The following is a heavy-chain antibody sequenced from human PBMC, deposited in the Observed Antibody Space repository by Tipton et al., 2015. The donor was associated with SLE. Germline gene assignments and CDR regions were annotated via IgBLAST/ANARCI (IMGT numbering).Heavy chain of an antibody. CDR1: SGSISLNY. D-gene: IGHD3-3*01. V-gene: IGHV4-59*12. CDR2: VYYSGSA. CDR3: ARDGGGIDFWSSYFFDY. J-gene: IGHJ4*02. Sequence: LRLSCTVSSGSISLNYWSWIRQPPGKGLEWIGSVYYSGSAHYTPSLKSRVTISVDTSKNEFSLKLSSGTAADTAVYYCARDGGGIDFWSSYFFDYWGQGTLVTVSS.